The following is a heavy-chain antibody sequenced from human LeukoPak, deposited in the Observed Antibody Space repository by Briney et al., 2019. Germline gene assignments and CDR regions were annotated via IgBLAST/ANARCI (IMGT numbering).Heavy chain of an antibody. CDR2: IYSGGST. CDR3: AKGLRGYRNFDY. V-gene: IGHV3-53*01. Sequence: GGSLRLSCAASGFTVSSNYMSWVRQAPGKGLEWVSVIYSGGSTYYADSVKGRFTISRDNSKNTLYLQMNSLRAEDTAAYYCAKGLRGYRNFDYWGQGSLVTVSS. D-gene: IGHD5-12*01. J-gene: IGHJ4*02. CDR1: GFTVSSNY.